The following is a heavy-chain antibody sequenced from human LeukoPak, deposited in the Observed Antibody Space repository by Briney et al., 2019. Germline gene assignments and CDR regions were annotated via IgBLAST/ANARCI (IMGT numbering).Heavy chain of an antibody. CDR3: AREAQWLESYYYGMDV. CDR1: GGTFSSYA. D-gene: IGHD6-19*01. Sequence: SVKVSCKASGGTFSSYAISWVRQAPGQGLEWMGGIIPIFGTANYAQKFQGRVTITADESTSTAYMELSSLRSEDTAVYYCAREAQWLESYYYGMDVWGQGTTVTVSS. J-gene: IGHJ6*02. CDR2: IIPIFGTA. V-gene: IGHV1-69*13.